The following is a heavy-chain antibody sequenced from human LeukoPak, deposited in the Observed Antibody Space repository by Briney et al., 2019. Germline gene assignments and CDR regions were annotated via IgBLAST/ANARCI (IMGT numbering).Heavy chain of an antibody. D-gene: IGHD3-3*01. V-gene: IGHV3-21*01. J-gene: IGHJ4*02. CDR2: ISTSSSYI. CDR3: AAEPARIHYDSWSGYYGNDY. Sequence: PGGSLRLSCAASGFTFSTYSMNWVRQAPGKGLEWVSFISTSSSYIYYADSVKGRFTISRDNAKNSLYLQMNSLRAEDTAVYYCAAEPARIHYDSWSGYYGNDYWGQGTLVTVSS. CDR1: GFTFSTYS.